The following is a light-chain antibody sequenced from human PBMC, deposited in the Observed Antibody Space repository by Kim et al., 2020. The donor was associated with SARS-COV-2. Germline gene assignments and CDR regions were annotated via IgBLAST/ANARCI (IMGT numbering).Light chain of an antibody. Sequence: SSELTQDPAVSVALGQTVRITCQGDSLRSYYASWYQQKPGQAPVLVIYGKNNRPSGIPDRFSGSSSGNTASLTITGAQAEDEADYYCNSRASSFYVFGTG. CDR2: GKN. CDR1: SLRSYY. V-gene: IGLV3-19*01. CDR3: NSRASSFYV. J-gene: IGLJ1*01.